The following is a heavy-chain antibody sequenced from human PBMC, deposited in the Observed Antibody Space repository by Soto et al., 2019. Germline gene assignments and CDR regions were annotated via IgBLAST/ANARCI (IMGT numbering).Heavy chain of an antibody. CDR2: IYYSGST. D-gene: IGHD2-15*01. J-gene: IGHJ5*02. CDR3: ARELTYCSGGSCYSGDNWFDP. Sequence: KTSETLSLTCTVSGGSISSYYWSWIRQPPGKGLEWIGYIYYSGSTNYNPSLKSRVTISVDTSKNQFSLKLSSVTAADTAVYYCARELTYCSGGSCYSGDNWFDPWGQGTLVTVPQ. CDR1: GGSISSYY. V-gene: IGHV4-59*01.